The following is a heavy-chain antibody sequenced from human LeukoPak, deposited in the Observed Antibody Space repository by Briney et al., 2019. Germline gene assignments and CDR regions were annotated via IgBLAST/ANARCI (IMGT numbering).Heavy chain of an antibody. CDR1: GFTVSSNY. CDR2: IYSGGST. Sequence: PGGSLRLSCAASGFTVSSNYMSWVRQAPGKGLEWVSVIYSGGSTYYADSVKGRFTISRDNSKNTLYLQMNSLRSEDTAVYYRAREIITIFGVVIIRYFDYWGQGTLVTVSS. CDR3: AREIITIFGVVIIRYFDY. V-gene: IGHV3-66*02. D-gene: IGHD3-3*01. J-gene: IGHJ4*02.